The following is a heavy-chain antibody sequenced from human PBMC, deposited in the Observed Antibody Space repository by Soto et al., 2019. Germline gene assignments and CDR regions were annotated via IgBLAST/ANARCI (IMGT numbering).Heavy chain of an antibody. CDR1: GFTFSSYG. CDR3: ASRAGGDLSPIDAFDI. D-gene: IGHD2-21*02. J-gene: IGHJ3*02. CDR2: IWYDGSNK. V-gene: IGHV3-33*01. Sequence: QVQLVESGGGVVQPGRSLRLSCAASGFTFSSYGMHWVRQAPGKGLEWVAVIWYDGSNKYYADSVKGRFTISRDNSKNTLYLQMNSLRAEDTAVYYCASRAGGDLSPIDAFDIWGQGTMVTVSS.